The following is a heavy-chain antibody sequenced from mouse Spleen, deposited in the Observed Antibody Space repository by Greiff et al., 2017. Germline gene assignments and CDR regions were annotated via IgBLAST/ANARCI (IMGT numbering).Heavy chain of an antibody. CDR3: ARRGYDVRLPSWFAY. J-gene: IGHJ3*01. CDR2: IWSDGST. CDR1: GFSLTSYG. Sequence: QVQLKETGHGLVAPSQSLSITCTVSGFSLTSYGVHWVRQPPGKGLEWLVVIWSDGSTNYNSALKSRLSISKDNSKSQVFLKMNSLQTDDTAMYYCARRGYDVRLPSWFAYWGQGTLVTVSA. D-gene: IGHD2-14*01. V-gene: IGHV2-6*03.